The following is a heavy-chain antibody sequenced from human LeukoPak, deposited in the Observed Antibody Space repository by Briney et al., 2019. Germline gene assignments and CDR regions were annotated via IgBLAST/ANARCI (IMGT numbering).Heavy chain of an antibody. CDR2: INPSGGST. Sequence: ASVKVSCKASGYSFISYYMHWVRQAPGQGLEWMGIINPSGGSTSYAQKFQGRVTMTRDMSTSTVNMELSSLRSEDTAVYYCARGPRTTAYYDAFDIWGQGTMVTVSS. D-gene: IGHD4-17*01. J-gene: IGHJ3*02. CDR3: ARGPRTTAYYDAFDI. CDR1: GYSFISYY. V-gene: IGHV1-46*01.